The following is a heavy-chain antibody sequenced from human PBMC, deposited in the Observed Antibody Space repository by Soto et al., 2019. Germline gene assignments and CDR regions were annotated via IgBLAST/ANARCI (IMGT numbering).Heavy chain of an antibody. Sequence: QITLKESGPTLVKPTQTLTLTCTFSGFSLSTSGVGVGLIRQPPVKALEWLALIYWDDDKRYSPSLKSRLTINKDTSKNPVVLTMTNMDPVDTATYYCAHRPSYCSGGSCYSGFDYWGQGTLVTVSS. V-gene: IGHV2-5*02. J-gene: IGHJ4*02. D-gene: IGHD2-15*01. CDR2: IYWDDDK. CDR3: AHRPSYCSGGSCYSGFDY. CDR1: GFSLSTSGVG.